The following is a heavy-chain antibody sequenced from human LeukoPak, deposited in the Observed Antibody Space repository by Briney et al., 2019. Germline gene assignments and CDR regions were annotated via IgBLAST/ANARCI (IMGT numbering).Heavy chain of an antibody. CDR2: IWYDGSNK. J-gene: IGHJ4*02. CDR3: ARAANVDIVATTHFDY. D-gene: IGHD5-12*01. V-gene: IGHV3-33*01. CDR1: GFTFSSYG. Sequence: GRSLRLSCAASGFTFSSYGMHWVRQAPGKGLEWVAVIWYDGSNKYYADSVKGRFTISRGNSKNTLYLQMNSLRAEDTAVYYCARAANVDIVATTHFDYWGQGTLVTVSS.